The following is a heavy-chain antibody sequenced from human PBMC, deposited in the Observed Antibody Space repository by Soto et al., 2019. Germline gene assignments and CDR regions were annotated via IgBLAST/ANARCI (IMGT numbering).Heavy chain of an antibody. J-gene: IGHJ6*03. Sequence: EVQLVESGGGLVQPGRSLRLSCAASGFTFDDYAMHWVRQAPGKGLEWVSGISWNSGSIGYADSVKGRFTISRYNAKNSLYLQMNSLRAEDTALYYCAKGVPASYYYYYYMDVWGKGTTVTVSS. D-gene: IGHD2-2*01. CDR1: GFTFDDYA. V-gene: IGHV3-9*01. CDR2: ISWNSGSI. CDR3: AKGVPASYYYYYYMDV.